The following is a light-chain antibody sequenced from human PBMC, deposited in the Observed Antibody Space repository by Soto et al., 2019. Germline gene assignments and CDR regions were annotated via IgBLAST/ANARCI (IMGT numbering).Light chain of an antibody. CDR2: DVP. V-gene: IGKV3-11*01. CDR1: QSVGTF. CDR3: QHRATWPPSVT. J-gene: IGKJ4*01. Sequence: EVVLAQPPDTLSLSPGARATLSCRASQSVGTFLNWYQHKPGQAPRLLIYDVPKRATGIPARFGGSGSGTDFTLTIRKLEPEDFAVYYCQHRATWPPSVTFGGGTRV.